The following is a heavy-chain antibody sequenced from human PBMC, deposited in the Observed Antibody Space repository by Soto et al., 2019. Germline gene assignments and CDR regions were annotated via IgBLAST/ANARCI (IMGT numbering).Heavy chain of an antibody. D-gene: IGHD3-16*01. CDR3: ARQVNGGLFDY. V-gene: IGHV5-51*01. CDR1: GYSFTTYC. Sequence: EVQLEQSGAEVKKPGESLKISCKGSGYSFTTYCIGWVRQMPGKGLEWMGIICPGDSDTRYGPSFQGQVTVSADKSVNTAFLRWSSLKASDTAIYYCARQVNGGLFDYWGQGTLVTVSS. J-gene: IGHJ4*02. CDR2: ICPGDSDT.